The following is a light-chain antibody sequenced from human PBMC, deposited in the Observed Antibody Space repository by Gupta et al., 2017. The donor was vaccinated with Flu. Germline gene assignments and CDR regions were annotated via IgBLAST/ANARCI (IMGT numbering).Light chain of an antibody. J-gene: IGLJ3*02. CDR2: DTN. CDR3: FLSNTAGRGM. V-gene: IGLV7-46*01. CDR1: TGPVTSDHY. Sequence: VMTQESSVTVSPGGTAILTCDSFTGPVTSDHYPCWFQQKSGQAPRTLIYDTNKKHSWTPARFSGSLGGGKAALTLSGAQPEDEADYYCFLSNTAGRGMFGTGTKLIVL.